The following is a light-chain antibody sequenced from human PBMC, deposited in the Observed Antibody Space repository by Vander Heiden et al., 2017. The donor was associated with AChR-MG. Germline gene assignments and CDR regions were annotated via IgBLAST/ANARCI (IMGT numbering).Light chain of an antibody. CDR1: SMNIGITD. CDR2: TDN. J-gene: IGLJ3*02. Sequence: QPVLTQPPSASGTPGQRVTISCSGSSMNIGITDVYWYQQLPGTAPKLLISTDNQRPSGVPDRFSGSKSGTAASLAISGLRSEDEADYYCAAWDDSLSGSWVFGGGTKLTVL. CDR3: AAWDDSLSGSWV. V-gene: IGLV1-47*02.